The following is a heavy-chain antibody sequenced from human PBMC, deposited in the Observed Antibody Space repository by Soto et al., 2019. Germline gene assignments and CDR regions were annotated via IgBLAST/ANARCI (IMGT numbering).Heavy chain of an antibody. J-gene: IGHJ6*02. V-gene: IGHV4-34*01. CDR3: ARGEGGLGYCSSTSCYGNCYYYYGMDV. CDR2: INHSGST. Sequence: PSETLSLTCAVYGGSFSGYYWSWIRQPPGKGLEWIGEINHSGSTNYNPSLKSRVTISVDTSKNQFSLKLSSVTAADTAVYYCARGEGGLGYCSSTSCYGNCYYYYGMDVWGQGTTVTVSS. D-gene: IGHD2-2*01. CDR1: GGSFSGYY.